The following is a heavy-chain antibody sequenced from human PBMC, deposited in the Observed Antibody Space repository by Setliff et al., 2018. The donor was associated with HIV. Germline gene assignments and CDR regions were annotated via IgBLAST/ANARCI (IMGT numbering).Heavy chain of an antibody. CDR2: IYPDDSDT. Sequence: AGESLKISCKGSGTSFTTYWIGWVRQMPGKGLEWMGIIYPDDSDTRYNTSFQGQVTISADKSINIAYLQWSSLRASDTAMYYCARHLRETYYYGSGSPGVAFDIWGQGTMVTVSS. CDR1: GTSFTTYW. D-gene: IGHD3-10*01. V-gene: IGHV5-51*01. CDR3: ARHLRETYYYGSGSPGVAFDI. J-gene: IGHJ3*02.